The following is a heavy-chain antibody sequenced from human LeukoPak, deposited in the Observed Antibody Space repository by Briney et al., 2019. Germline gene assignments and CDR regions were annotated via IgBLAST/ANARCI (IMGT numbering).Heavy chain of an antibody. CDR3: ARDRLYYYDSSGYDAFDI. CDR1: GGSISSGGYY. D-gene: IGHD3-22*01. CDR2: IYYSGST. V-gene: IGHV4-31*03. J-gene: IGHJ3*02. Sequence: PSETLSLTCTVSGGSISSGGYYWSWIRQHPGKGLEWIGYIYYSGSTYYNPSLKSRVTMSVDTSKNQFSLKLSSVTAADTAVYYCARDRLYYYDSSGYDAFDIWGQGTMVTVSS.